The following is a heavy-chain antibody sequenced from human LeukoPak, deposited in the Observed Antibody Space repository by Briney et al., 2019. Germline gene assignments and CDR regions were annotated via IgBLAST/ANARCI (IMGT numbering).Heavy chain of an antibody. CDR2: ISSSSSYI. J-gene: IGHJ6*02. CDR3: AREGTPDCSSTSCSYYYYYGMDV. CDR1: GFTFSSYA. D-gene: IGHD2-2*01. Sequence: GGSLRLSCAASGFTFSSYAMHWVRQAPGKGLEWVSSISSSSSYIYYADSVKGRFTISRDNAKNSLYLQMNSLRAEDTAVYYCAREGTPDCSSTSCSYYYYYGMDVWGQGTTVTVSS. V-gene: IGHV3-21*01.